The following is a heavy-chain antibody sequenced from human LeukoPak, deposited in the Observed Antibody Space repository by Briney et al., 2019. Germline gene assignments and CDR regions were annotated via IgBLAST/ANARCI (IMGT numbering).Heavy chain of an antibody. CDR2: IYTSGST. CDR1: GGSISSYY. Sequence: SETLSLTCTVSGGSISSYYWSWIRQPAGKGLEWIGRIYTSGSTNYNPSLKSRVTMPVDTSKNQFSLKLSSVTAADTAVYYCAREGPTRVEYSSSYNWFDPWGQGTLVTVSS. V-gene: IGHV4-4*07. D-gene: IGHD6-13*01. CDR3: AREGPTRVEYSSSYNWFDP. J-gene: IGHJ5*02.